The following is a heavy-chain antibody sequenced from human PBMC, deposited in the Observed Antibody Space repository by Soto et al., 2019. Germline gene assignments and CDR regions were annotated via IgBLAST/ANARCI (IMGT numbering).Heavy chain of an antibody. J-gene: IGHJ5*02. CDR1: GYTFTSYG. Sequence: ASVKVSCKASGYTFTSYGISWVRQAPGQGLEWMGWISAYNGNTNYAQKLQGRDTMTTDTSTSTVYMELRSLRSDDTAVYYCARVRSSSWSRWFDPWGQGTLVTVSS. V-gene: IGHV1-18*01. CDR2: ISAYNGNT. D-gene: IGHD6-13*01. CDR3: ARVRSSSWSRWFDP.